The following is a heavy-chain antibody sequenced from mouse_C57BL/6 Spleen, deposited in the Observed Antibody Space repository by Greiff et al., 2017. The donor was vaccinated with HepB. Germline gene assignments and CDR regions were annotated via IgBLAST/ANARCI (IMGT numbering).Heavy chain of an antibody. V-gene: IGHV1-80*01. Sequence: QVQLQQSGAELVKPGASVKISCKASGYAFSSYWMNWVKQRPGKGLEWIGQIYPGDGDTNYNGKFKGKATLTADKSSSTAYMQLSRLTAEDSAVYCCARDLSVYGTYTWFAYWGQGTLVTVSA. J-gene: IGHJ3*01. CDR3: ARDLSVYGTYTWFAY. D-gene: IGHD2-1*01. CDR2: IYPGDGDT. CDR1: GYAFSSYW.